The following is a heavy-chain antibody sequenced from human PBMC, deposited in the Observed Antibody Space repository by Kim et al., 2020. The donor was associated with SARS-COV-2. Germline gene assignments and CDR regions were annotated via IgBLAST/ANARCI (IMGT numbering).Heavy chain of an antibody. Sequence: ASVKVSCKASGYTFTSYAMHWVRQAPGQRLEWMGWINAGNGNTKYSQKFQGRVTITRDTSASTAYMELSSLRSEDTAVYYCARNYDFWSAPGGDYYYGMDVWGQGTTVTVSS. D-gene: IGHD3-3*01. CDR3: ARNYDFWSAPGGDYYYGMDV. J-gene: IGHJ6*02. CDR2: INAGNGNT. CDR1: GYTFTSYA. V-gene: IGHV1-3*01.